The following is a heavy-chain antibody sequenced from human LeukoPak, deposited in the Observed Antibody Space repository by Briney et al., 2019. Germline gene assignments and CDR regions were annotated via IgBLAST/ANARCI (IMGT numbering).Heavy chain of an antibody. J-gene: IGHJ4*02. CDR3: ARHRVPYSGSYEEY. D-gene: IGHD1-26*01. V-gene: IGHV4-59*08. CDR2: IYYSGST. CDR1: GGSISSYY. Sequence: SETLSLTCSVSGGSISSYYWSWIRQPPGKGLGWIGYIYYSGSTNYNPSLKSRVTISVDTSKNQFSLRLSSVTAADTAVYYCARHRVPYSGSYEEYWGQGTLVTVSS.